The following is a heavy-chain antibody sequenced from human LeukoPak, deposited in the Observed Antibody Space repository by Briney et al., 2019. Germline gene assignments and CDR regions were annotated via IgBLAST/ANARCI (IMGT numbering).Heavy chain of an antibody. CDR2: ISAYNGNT. D-gene: IGHD3-10*01. CDR3: AIYGSRNDAFDI. Sequence: ASVKVSCKASGYTFTSYGISWVRQAPGQGLEWMGWISAYNGNTNYAQKLQGGVTMTTDTSTSTAYMELRSPRSDDTAVYYCAIYGSRNDAFDIWGQGTMVTVSS. V-gene: IGHV1-18*01. CDR1: GYTFTSYG. J-gene: IGHJ3*02.